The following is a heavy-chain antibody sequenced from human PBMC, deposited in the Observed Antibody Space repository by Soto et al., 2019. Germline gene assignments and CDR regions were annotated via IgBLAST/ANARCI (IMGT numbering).Heavy chain of an antibody. J-gene: IGHJ3*02. CDR2: IYPGDSDT. Sequence: PGESLKISCKGLGNSFNNWIGWVRQMPGKGLEWVGIIYPGDSDTRYSPSFQGQVTISADKSISTAYLQWSSLKPSDSAMYYCASSKNSGSDDAFDIWGQGTMVTVSS. CDR3: ASSKNSGSDDAFDI. D-gene: IGHD3-10*01. V-gene: IGHV5-51*01. CDR1: GNSFNNW.